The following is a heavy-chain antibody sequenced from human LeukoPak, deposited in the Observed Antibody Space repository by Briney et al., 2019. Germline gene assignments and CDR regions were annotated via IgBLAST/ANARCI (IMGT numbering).Heavy chain of an antibody. Sequence: SETLSLTCTVSGGSISSSSYYWGWIRQPPGKGLEWIGSIYYSGSTYYNPSLKSRVTISVDTSKNQFSLKLSSVTAADTAVYYCARHRGMTKAAQFDPWGQGTLVTVSS. CDR1: GGSISSSSYY. CDR2: IYYSGST. J-gene: IGHJ5*02. D-gene: IGHD3-10*01. CDR3: ARHRGMTKAAQFDP. V-gene: IGHV4-39*01.